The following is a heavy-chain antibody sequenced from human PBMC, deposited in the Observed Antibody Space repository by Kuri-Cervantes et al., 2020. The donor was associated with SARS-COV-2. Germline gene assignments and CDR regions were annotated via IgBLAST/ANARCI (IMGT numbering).Heavy chain of an antibody. J-gene: IGHJ4*02. CDR2: IYYSGST. V-gene: IGHV4-39*07. Sequence: SETLSLTCTVSGGSISSSSYYWGWIRQPPGKGLEWIGSIYYSGSTYYNPSLKSRVTISVDTSKNQFSLKLSSVTAADTAVYYCARLGLHQTLYYFDYWGQGTLVTVSS. CDR1: GGSISSSSYY. CDR3: ARLGLHQTLYYFDY. D-gene: IGHD2-2*01.